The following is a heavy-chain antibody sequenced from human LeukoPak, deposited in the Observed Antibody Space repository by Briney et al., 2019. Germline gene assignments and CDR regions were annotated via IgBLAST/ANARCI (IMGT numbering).Heavy chain of an antibody. Sequence: ASVKVSCKASGYTFTSYGISWVRQAPGQGLEWMGRINPKGGDTNYAQKFQDRVTMTRDTSMSTAYMEISRLRYDDTAVYYCGRGIQSFDPWGQGTLVTVSS. CDR3: GRGIQSFDP. CDR2: INPKGGDT. J-gene: IGHJ5*02. CDR1: GYTFTSYG. V-gene: IGHV1-2*06.